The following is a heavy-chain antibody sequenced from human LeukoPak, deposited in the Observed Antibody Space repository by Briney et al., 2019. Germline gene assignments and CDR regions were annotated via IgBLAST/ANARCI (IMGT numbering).Heavy chain of an antibody. V-gene: IGHV3-7*01. Sequence: GGSLGLSCAASGFTFSSYWMSWVRQAPGKGLEWVANIKQDGSEKYYVDSVKGRFTISRDNAKNSLYLQMNSLRAEDTAAYYCARGRLYVYYDILTGEYYFDYWGQGTLVTVSS. CDR3: ARGRLYVYYDILTGEYYFDY. D-gene: IGHD3-9*01. J-gene: IGHJ4*02. CDR2: IKQDGSEK. CDR1: GFTFSSYW.